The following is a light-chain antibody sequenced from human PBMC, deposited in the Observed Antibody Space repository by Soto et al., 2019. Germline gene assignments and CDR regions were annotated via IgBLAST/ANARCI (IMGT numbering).Light chain of an antibody. Sequence: EIVLTQSPAALSVSPGERVTLSCRASQGIGSTLAWYQQKPGQTPRLLIYDSSTRAIGIPTRFSGSRSGTEFTLTINGLQSEDFEVYYCQRYNNWPLTFGGGTKV. CDR1: QGIGST. V-gene: IGKV3-15*01. J-gene: IGKJ4*01. CDR3: QRYNNWPLT. CDR2: DSS.